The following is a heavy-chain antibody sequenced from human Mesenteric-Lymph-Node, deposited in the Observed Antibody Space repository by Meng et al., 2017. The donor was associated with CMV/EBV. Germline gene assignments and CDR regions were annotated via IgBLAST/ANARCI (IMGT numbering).Heavy chain of an antibody. D-gene: IGHD5-24*01. CDR3: AKVATITPYFDY. CDR2: INPNSGGT. J-gene: IGHJ4*02. Sequence: GGSLRLSCAASGYTFTGYYMHWVRQAPGQGLEWMGWINPNSGGTNYAQKFQGRVTMTRDTSISTAYMELSRLRSDDTAVYYCAKVATITPYFDYWGQGTLVTVSS. CDR1: GYTFTGYY. V-gene: IGHV1-2*02.